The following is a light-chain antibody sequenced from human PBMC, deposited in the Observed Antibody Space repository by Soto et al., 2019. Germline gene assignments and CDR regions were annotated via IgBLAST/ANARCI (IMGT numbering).Light chain of an antibody. V-gene: IGLV2-18*02. Sequence: HSALTQPPSVSGSPGQSVTISCTGTSGDVGTYNRVSWYQQPPGTAPKLMIYEVTNRPSGVPDRFSGSKSGNTASLTISGLQAEDEADYYCSSYTSSTTVVFGGGTQLTVL. J-gene: IGLJ2*01. CDR1: SGDVGTYNR. CDR3: SSYTSSTTVV. CDR2: EVT.